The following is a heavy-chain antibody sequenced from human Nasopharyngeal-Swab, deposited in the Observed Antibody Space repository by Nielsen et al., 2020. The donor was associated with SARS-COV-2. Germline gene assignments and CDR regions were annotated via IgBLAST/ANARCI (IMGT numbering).Heavy chain of an antibody. V-gene: IGHV1-69*01. J-gene: IGHJ4*02. D-gene: IGHD5-24*01. CDR1: GGTFRSYA. Sequence: VTVSCKASGGTFRSYAISWVRQAPGQGLEWMGGIIPIFGTANYAQKFQGRVTITADESTSTAYMELSSLGSEDTAVYYCAGLRWPLGVRGFDYWGQGTLVTVSS. CDR3: AGLRWPLGVRGFDY. CDR2: IIPIFGTA.